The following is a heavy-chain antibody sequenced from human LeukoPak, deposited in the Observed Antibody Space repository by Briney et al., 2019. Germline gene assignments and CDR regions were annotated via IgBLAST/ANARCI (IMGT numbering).Heavy chain of an antibody. CDR2: TYYRSKWYN. V-gene: IGHV6-1*01. CDR1: ADSVSINSAA. CDR3: ASYLHVYGVRASG. J-gene: IGHJ6*02. D-gene: IGHD4-17*01. Sequence: SQTLSLTCAISADSVSINSAALNWIRQSPSRGLEWLGRTYYRSKWYNDYAVSVKSRITINPDTSKNQFSLQLNSVTPEDTAVYYSASYLHVYGVRASGWGQGTTVTVSS.